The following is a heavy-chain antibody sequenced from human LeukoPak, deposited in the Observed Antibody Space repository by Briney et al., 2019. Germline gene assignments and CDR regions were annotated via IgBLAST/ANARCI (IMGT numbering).Heavy chain of an antibody. CDR3: AKVIWGIHDAFDI. J-gene: IGHJ3*02. V-gene: IGHV3-21*04. CDR2: ITSSSTSM. CDR1: GFTFTTYS. D-gene: IGHD7-27*01. Sequence: GGSLRLSCAASGFTFTTYSMNWVRQAPGKGLEWVSSITSSSTSMYYADSVKGRLTISRDNSKNTLYLQMNSLRAADTAVYYCAKVIWGIHDAFDIWGQGTMVTVSS.